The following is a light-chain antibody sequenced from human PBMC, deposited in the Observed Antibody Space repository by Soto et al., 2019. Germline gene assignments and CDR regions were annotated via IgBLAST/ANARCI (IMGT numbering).Light chain of an antibody. CDR1: QSVRSSY. Sequence: EIVLTQSPGTLSLPPGERATLSCRASQSVRSSYLAWYQQKSGQAPRLLIYGASSRATGIPDRFSGSGSGTDFTLTISRLEPEDFAVYYCQQYGSSGTFGQGTKVDI. CDR2: GAS. J-gene: IGKJ1*01. CDR3: QQYGSSGT. V-gene: IGKV3-20*01.